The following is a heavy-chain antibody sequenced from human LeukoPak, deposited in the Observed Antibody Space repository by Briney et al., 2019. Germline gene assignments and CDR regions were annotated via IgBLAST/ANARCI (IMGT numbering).Heavy chain of an antibody. CDR1: GGSMDNYY. CDR3: ARLRDSSSWSYDY. J-gene: IGHJ4*02. D-gene: IGHD6-13*01. V-gene: IGHV4-39*07. Sequence: PSETLSLTCTVSGGSMDNYYWSWIRQPPGKGLEWIGSIYYSGSTYYNPSLKSRVTISVDTSKNQFSLKLSSVTAADTAVYYCARLRDSSSWSYDYWGQGTLVTVSS. CDR2: IYYSGST.